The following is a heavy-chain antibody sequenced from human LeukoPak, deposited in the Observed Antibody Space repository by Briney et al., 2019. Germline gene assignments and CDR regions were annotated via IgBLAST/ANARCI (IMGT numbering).Heavy chain of an antibody. CDR2: ISSSGSTI. J-gene: IGHJ4*02. CDR1: GFTFSDDY. Sequence: GGSLRLSCAASGFTFSDDYMSWIRQAPGKGLEWGSYISSSGSTIYYADSVKGRFTISRDNAKNSLYLQMNSLRAEDTAVYYYAREMCGGDCKIDYWGQGTLVTVSS. D-gene: IGHD2-21*02. V-gene: IGHV3-11*01. CDR3: AREMCGGDCKIDY.